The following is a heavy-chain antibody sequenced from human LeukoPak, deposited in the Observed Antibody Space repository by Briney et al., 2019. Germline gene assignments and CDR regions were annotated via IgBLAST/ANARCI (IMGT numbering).Heavy chain of an antibody. CDR2: ISYHGRNE. V-gene: IGHV3-30*18. D-gene: IGHD4-17*01. CDR1: GFTFSSFG. Sequence: PGGSLRLSCAASGFTFSSFGMHWVRQAPGKGLEWVAVISYHGRNENYADSVKGRFTISRDNSKNTLYLQMNSLRVEDTAVYYCAKDLLTKATFDYWGQGTLVTVSS. CDR3: AKDLLTKATFDY. J-gene: IGHJ4*02.